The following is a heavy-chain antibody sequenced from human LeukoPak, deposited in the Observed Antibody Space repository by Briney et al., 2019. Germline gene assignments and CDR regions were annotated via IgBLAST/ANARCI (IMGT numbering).Heavy chain of an antibody. CDR3: AISYCSSTSCYKYFDY. CDR1: GGSISSGDNY. Sequence: SETLSLTCTVSGGSISSGDNYWSWIRQPPGKGLEWIGYIYYSGSTYYNPSLKSRVTISVDTSKNQFSLKLSSVTAADTAVYYCAISYCSSTSCYKYFDYWGQGTLVTVSS. V-gene: IGHV4-30-4*08. CDR2: IYYSGST. J-gene: IGHJ4*02. D-gene: IGHD2-2*02.